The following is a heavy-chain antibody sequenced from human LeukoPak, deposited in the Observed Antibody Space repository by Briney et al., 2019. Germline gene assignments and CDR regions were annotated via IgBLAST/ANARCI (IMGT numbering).Heavy chain of an antibody. CDR3: ARQSDILTGYPIDF. Sequence: PSETLSLTCTVPGGSISSSTYYWGWIRQPPGKGLEWIGKIYYSGNTFYNPSLKSRVTISVDTSKNQFSLKLSSVTAADTAVYYCARQSDILTGYPIDFWGQGNLVTVSS. CDR2: IYYSGNT. J-gene: IGHJ4*02. CDR1: GGSISSSTYY. V-gene: IGHV4-39*01. D-gene: IGHD3-9*01.